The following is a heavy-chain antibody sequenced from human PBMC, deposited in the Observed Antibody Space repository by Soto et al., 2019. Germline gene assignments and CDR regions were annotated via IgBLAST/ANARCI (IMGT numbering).Heavy chain of an antibody. V-gene: IGHV3-23*01. CDR2: VSGSGGRT. J-gene: IGHJ3*02. D-gene: IGHD2-15*01. CDR3: AKDDCNGGGCYDGVLGI. CDR1: GFSFSDYA. Sequence: EVQLLESGGGLVQPGGSLRLSCAASGFSFSDYAMNWVRQAPGKGLEWVSTVSGSGGRTHYADSVKGRFTISRDNSINTLYLQMDSLRAEDTALYYCAKDDCNGGGCYDGVLGIWGQGTMVAVSS.